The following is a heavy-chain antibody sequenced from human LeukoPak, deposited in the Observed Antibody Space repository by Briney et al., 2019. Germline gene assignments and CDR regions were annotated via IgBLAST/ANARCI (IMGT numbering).Heavy chain of an antibody. D-gene: IGHD2-8*01. CDR3: AKALGTYPENRYAGY. CDR2: ISKDGNTK. Sequence: GGSLRLSCAASGFTFSAYDMPWVRQVPGKGLEWVAIISKDGNTKYYGDSVKGRFSVSRDASYDTVFLQMNSLRAEDTAVYYCAKALGTYPENRYAGYWGQGALVTVSS. V-gene: IGHV3-30*18. J-gene: IGHJ4*02. CDR1: GFTFSAYD.